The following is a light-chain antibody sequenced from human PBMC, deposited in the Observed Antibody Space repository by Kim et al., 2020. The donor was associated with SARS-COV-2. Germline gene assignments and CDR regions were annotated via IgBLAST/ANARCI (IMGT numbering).Light chain of an antibody. CDR1: SLSKKY. CDR3: QSADSSDTVI. J-gene: IGLJ2*01. Sequence: SYELTQAPSVSVSPGQTAKITCSGGSLSKKYSYWYQQKPGQAPIILIYKDTERPSGIPERFSGSRSGTTVTLSISGVQAEDEGDYYCQSADSSDTVIFGGGTQLTVL. CDR2: KDT. V-gene: IGLV3-25*03.